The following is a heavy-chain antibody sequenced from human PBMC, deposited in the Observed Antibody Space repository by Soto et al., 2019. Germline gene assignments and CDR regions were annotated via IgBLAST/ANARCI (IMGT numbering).Heavy chain of an antibody. CDR2: ISSSSSYI. V-gene: IGHV3-21*01. Sequence: GGSLRLSCAASGFTFSSYSMNWVRQAPGKGLEWVSSISSSSSYIYYADSVKGRFTISRDNAKNSLYLQMNSLRAEDTAVYYCTRNQPGYDAFDIWGKGTMVTDSS. J-gene: IGHJ3*02. D-gene: IGHD2-15*01. CDR1: GFTFSSYS. CDR3: TRNQPGYDAFDI.